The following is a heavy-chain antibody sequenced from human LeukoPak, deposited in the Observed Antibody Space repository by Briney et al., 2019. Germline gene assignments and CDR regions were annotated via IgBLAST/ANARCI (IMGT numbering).Heavy chain of an antibody. Sequence: PSETLSLTCAVSGGSFSGYYWSWIRQPPGKGLEWIGEINHSGSTNYNPSLKSRVTISVDTSKNQFSLKLSSVTAADTAVYYCARRFYGGKPDYWGQGTLVTVSS. J-gene: IGHJ4*02. V-gene: IGHV4-34*01. CDR1: GGSFSGYY. CDR2: INHSGST. CDR3: ARRFYGGKPDY. D-gene: IGHD4-23*01.